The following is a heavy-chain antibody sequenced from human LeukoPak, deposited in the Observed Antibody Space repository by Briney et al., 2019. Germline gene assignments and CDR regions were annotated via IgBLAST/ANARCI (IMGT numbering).Heavy chain of an antibody. CDR2: INHSGST. D-gene: IGHD2-2*01. J-gene: IGHJ4*02. V-gene: IGHV4-34*01. CDR3: ARDNLYSYCSSTSCQYYFDY. Sequence: KTSETLSLTCAVYGGSFSGYYWSWIRQPPGKGLEWIGEINHSGSTNYNPSLKSRVTISVDTSKNQFSLKLNSVTAADTAVYYCARDNLYSYCSSTSCQYYFDYWGQGTLVTVSS. CDR1: GGSFSGYY.